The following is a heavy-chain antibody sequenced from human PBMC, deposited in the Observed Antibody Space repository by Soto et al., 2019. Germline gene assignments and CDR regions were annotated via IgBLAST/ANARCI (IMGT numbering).Heavy chain of an antibody. CDR1: GYTFTSSG. CDR2: ISAYNGNT. D-gene: IGHD3-3*01. CDR3: ARGVLRFLEWLPPGWFDP. Sequence: GASVKVSCKASGYTFTSSGISWVRQAPVQGLEWMGWISAYNGNTNYAQKLQGRVTMTTDTSTSTAYMELRSLRSDDTAVSYCARGVLRFLEWLPPGWFDPWGQGTLVTVSS. V-gene: IGHV1-18*01. J-gene: IGHJ5*02.